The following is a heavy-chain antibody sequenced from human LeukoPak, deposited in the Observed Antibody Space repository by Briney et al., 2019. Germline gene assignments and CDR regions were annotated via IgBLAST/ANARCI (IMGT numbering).Heavy chain of an antibody. V-gene: IGHV3-23*01. CDR2: ISGSDGAT. D-gene: IGHD3-10*01. CDR3: AKDENYYGSGSYYKGGYFDY. Sequence: GSLRLSCAASGFTFSSHCMNWARQAPGKGLEWVSAISGSDGATNYADSVKGRFTISRDNSKNTLYLQMNSLRAEDTAVYYCAKDENYYGSGSYYKGGYFDYWGQGTLVTVSS. J-gene: IGHJ4*02. CDR1: GFTFSSHC.